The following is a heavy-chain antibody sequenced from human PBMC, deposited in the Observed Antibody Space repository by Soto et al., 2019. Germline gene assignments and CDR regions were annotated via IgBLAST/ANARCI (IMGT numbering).Heavy chain of an antibody. CDR3: XXGXXGDSLDP. J-gene: IGHJ5*02. D-gene: IGHD3-10*01. CDR2: VSAASPKT. V-gene: IGHV1-18*01. CDR1: GYPFVSYG. Sequence: QAQLVQSGPEVKKPGASVKVSCKASGYPFVSYGFTWVRXAXXXGLEWMGWVSAASPKTEYGKNFQGRVTMTTDAXXXXXXXXXXXXXXXXXXXYXXXXGXXGDSLDPWGQGTLVTVS.